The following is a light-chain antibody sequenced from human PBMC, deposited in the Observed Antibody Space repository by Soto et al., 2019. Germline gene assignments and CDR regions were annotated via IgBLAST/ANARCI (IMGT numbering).Light chain of an antibody. Sequence: QSVLTQSPSASGTPGKRFTMLGPGTRPNIGSNSVSWYQQLPGTVPKLLIYGSIERPLGVPDRFSGSKSGTSASLAISRLQSEDEAHYYCAVWDDGLDAWMFGGGTKLTVL. CDR1: RPNIGSNS. CDR2: GSI. V-gene: IGLV1-44*01. J-gene: IGLJ3*02. CDR3: AVWDDGLDAWM.